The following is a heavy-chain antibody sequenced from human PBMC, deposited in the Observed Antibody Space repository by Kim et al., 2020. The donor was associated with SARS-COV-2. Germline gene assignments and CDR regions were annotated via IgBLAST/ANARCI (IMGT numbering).Heavy chain of an antibody. V-gene: IGHV1-3*01. CDR3: ARVVVTAGDAFDV. D-gene: IGHD2-21*02. J-gene: IGHJ3*01. CDR1: GYTFTSYA. Sequence: ASVKVSCKASGYTFTSYAMHWVRQAPGQRLEWMGWINAGNGNTKYSQKFQGRVTITRDTSASTAYMGLSSLRSEDTAVYYCARVVVTAGDAFDVWGQGTMVTVSS. CDR2: INAGNGNT.